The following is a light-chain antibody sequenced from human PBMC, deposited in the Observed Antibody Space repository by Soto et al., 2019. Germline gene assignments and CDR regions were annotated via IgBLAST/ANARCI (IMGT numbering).Light chain of an antibody. CDR3: RQFDSSVT. Sequence: EIVLTQSPGSLSLSPGERATLPCRASQSVSSTFFAWYQQRPGQAPRLLMYGASSRATGIPERFSGSGSGTDFTLTISRLEPEDFAVYYCRQFDSSVTFGQGTKVEIK. V-gene: IGKV3-20*01. J-gene: IGKJ1*01. CDR2: GAS. CDR1: QSVSSTF.